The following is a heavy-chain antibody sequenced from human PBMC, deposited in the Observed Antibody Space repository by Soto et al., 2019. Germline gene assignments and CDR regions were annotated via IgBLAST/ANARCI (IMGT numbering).Heavy chain of an antibody. Sequence: QVQLVQSGAEVKKPGASVKVSCKASGYMFNTYGITWVRQAPGQGLEWMGWISAYNGNIDYAQNLQGRVTMTIDTSTSTAYMELRRLRSDDTAVYYCTRTYGSGSYFLPFEYWGQGTLVSVSS. CDR2: ISAYNGNI. CDR3: TRTYGSGSYFLPFEY. CDR1: GYMFNTYG. J-gene: IGHJ4*02. D-gene: IGHD3-10*01. V-gene: IGHV1-18*01.